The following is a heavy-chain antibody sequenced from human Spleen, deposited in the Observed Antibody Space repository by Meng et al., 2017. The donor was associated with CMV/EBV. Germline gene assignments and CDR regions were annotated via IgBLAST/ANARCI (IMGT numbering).Heavy chain of an antibody. D-gene: IGHD1-26*01. Sequence: QVQLVESGGGVVQPGRSLRLSCAASGFTFSSYAMHWVRQAPGKGLEWVAVISYDGSNKYYADSVKGRFTISRDNSKNMLYLQMNSLRAEDTAVYYCASQSSGSYLDFDYWGQGTLVTVSS. J-gene: IGHJ4*02. CDR1: GFTFSSYA. V-gene: IGHV3-30-3*01. CDR3: ASQSSGSYLDFDY. CDR2: ISYDGSNK.